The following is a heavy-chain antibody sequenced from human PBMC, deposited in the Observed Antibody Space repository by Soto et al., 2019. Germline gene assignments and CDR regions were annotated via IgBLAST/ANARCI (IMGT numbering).Heavy chain of an antibody. V-gene: IGHV3-23*01. CDR3: AKAYSNSWPNDWFDP. CDR2: ITGSGAGS. Sequence: EVQLLESGGGWLPPGGSLRLSCAASGFTFSSYAMNWVRQAPGKGLEWVSGITGSGAGSYYSDSVKGRFTISRDNSKNTLYLQMNSLRAEDTAVYYCAKAYSNSWPNDWFDPWGQGTLVTVSS. D-gene: IGHD6-13*01. J-gene: IGHJ5*02. CDR1: GFTFSSYA.